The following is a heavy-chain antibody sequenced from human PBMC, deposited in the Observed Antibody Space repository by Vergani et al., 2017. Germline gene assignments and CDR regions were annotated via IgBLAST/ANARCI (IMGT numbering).Heavy chain of an antibody. V-gene: IGHV3-48*03. D-gene: IGHD3-22*01. J-gene: IGHJ3*02. CDR1: GFTFSSYE. CDR3: AREATYYYDSSGYYSAFDI. CDR2: ISSSGSTI. Sequence: EVQLVESGGGLVKPGGSLRLSCAASGFTFSSYEMNWVRQAPGKGLEWVSYISSSGSTIYYADSVKGRFTISRDNAKNSLYLQMNSLRAEDTAVYYCAREATYYYDSSGYYSAFDIWGQGTMVTVSS.